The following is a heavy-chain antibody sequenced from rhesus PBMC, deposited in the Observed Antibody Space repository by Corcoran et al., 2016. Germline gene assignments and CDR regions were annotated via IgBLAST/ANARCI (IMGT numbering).Heavy chain of an antibody. D-gene: IGHD3-22*01. CDR1: GGSISSSYYY. V-gene: IGHV4-122*02. J-gene: IGHJ4*01. Sequence: QVQLQESGPGLVKPSETLSLTCAVSGGSISSSYYYWSWIRQPPGKGLEGIGYLPSSGTPRHHPSLNSRVTLSKDTSKHRFSLELSSVTAADTAVYCCARAGAGVIDYWGQGVLVTVSS. CDR2: LPSSGTP. CDR3: ARAGAGVIDY.